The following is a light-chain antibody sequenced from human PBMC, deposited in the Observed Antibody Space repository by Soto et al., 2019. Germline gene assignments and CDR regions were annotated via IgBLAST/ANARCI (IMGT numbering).Light chain of an antibody. V-gene: IGLV1-44*01. CDR3: AAWDDSLIGFV. CDR1: SFNIGTNT. J-gene: IGLJ2*01. Sequence: QSVLTQPPSASGTPGQRVIISCSGSSFNIGTNTVNWYQQLPGTAPKVLIYSNNQRPSGVPDRFSGSKSGTSASLAISGLQSEDEADYYCAAWDDSLIGFVFGGGTQLTVL. CDR2: SNN.